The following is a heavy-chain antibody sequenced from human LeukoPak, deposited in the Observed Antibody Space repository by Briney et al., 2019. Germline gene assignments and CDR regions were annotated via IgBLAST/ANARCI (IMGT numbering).Heavy chain of an antibody. CDR1: GFTFSSYA. Sequence: GGSLRLSCAASGFTFSSYAVNWARQAPGKGLEWVASINHNGNVNYYVDSVKGRFTISRDNAKNSLYLQMSNLRAEDTAVYFCARGGGLDVWGQGATVTVSS. D-gene: IGHD3-16*01. J-gene: IGHJ6*02. CDR3: ARGGGLDV. V-gene: IGHV3-7*03. CDR2: INHNGNVN.